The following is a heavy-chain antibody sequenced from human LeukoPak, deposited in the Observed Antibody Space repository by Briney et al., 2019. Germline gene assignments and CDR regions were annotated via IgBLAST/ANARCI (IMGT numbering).Heavy chain of an antibody. CDR2: IYYSGST. J-gene: IGHJ4*02. CDR1: GGSISSYY. V-gene: IGHV4-59*01. D-gene: IGHD5/OR15-5a*01. CDR3: ARTSVNDFPFDY. Sequence: SETLSLTCTVSGGSISSYYWSWIRQPPGKGLEWIGYIYYSGSTDYNASLKSRVTISVDTSKNQFSLKLRSVTAADTAVYYCARTSVNDFPFDYWGQGTLVTVSS.